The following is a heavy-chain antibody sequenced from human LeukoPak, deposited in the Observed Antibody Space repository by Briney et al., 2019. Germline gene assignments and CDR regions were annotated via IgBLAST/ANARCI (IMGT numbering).Heavy chain of an antibody. CDR1: GLTFSSNY. CDR3: ARGVKSGY. J-gene: IGHJ4*02. V-gene: IGHV3-66*01. Sequence: GGSLRLSCAASGLTFSSNYMSWVRQAPGKGLEWVSVIYSGGSTYYADSVKGRFTIYRDNSKNTLYLQMNSLRAEDTAVYYCARGVKSGYWGQGTLVTVSS. CDR2: IYSGGST.